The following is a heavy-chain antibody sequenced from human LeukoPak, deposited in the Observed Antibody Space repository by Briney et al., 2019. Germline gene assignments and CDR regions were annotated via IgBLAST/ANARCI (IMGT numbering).Heavy chain of an antibody. CDR2: IYGGGNI. CDR3: ARGAGYNYPYYFDY. CDR1: GFTVSSNY. J-gene: IGHJ4*02. D-gene: IGHD5-24*01. Sequence: PGGSLRLSCAASGFTVSSNYMNWVRQAPGKGLEWVSVIYGGGNIYYADSVKGRFTISRDNSKNTLYLQMNSLRAEDTAVYYCARGAGYNYPYYFDYWGQGTLVPVSS. V-gene: IGHV3-53*01.